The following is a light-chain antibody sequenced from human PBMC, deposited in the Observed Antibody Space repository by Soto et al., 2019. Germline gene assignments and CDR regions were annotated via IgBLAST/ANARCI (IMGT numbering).Light chain of an antibody. CDR3: QQRTSWPST. CDR1: QSVDSY. V-gene: IGKV3-11*01. J-gene: IGKJ3*01. Sequence: EIVLTQSPATLSLSPGERATLSCRASQSVDSYLAWYQQKPGQAPRLLIYDASNRATGIPARFSCSGSGTDFTLIISSLEPEDFAVYYCQQRTSWPSTFGPGTKVDIK. CDR2: DAS.